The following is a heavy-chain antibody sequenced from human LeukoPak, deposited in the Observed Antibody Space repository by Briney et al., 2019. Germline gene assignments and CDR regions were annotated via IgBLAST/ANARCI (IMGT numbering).Heavy chain of an antibody. J-gene: IGHJ4*02. D-gene: IGHD1-1*01. CDR3: ATKTEKGPFDY. CDR1: GYTFTSYA. Sequence: GASVKVSCKASGYTFTSYAMHWVRQAPGQRLEWMGWINAGNGNTKYSQKFQGRVTITADESTSTAYMELSSLRSEDTAVYYCATKTEKGPFDYWGQGTLVTVSS. CDR2: INAGNGNT. V-gene: IGHV1-3*01.